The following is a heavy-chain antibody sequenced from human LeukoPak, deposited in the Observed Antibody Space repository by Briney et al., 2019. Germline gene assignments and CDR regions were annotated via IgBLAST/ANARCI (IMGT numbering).Heavy chain of an antibody. V-gene: IGHV1-69*01. CDR3: ARRTGLSGLVDH. CDR2: IIPIFGTA. Sequence: SVKVSCKASGGTFGSYAISWVRQAPGQGLEWMGGIIPIFGTANYAQKFQGRVTITADESTSTAYMELSSLRSEDTAVYYCARRTGLSGLVDHWGQGTLVTVSS. J-gene: IGHJ4*02. CDR1: GGTFGSYA. D-gene: IGHD3/OR15-3a*01.